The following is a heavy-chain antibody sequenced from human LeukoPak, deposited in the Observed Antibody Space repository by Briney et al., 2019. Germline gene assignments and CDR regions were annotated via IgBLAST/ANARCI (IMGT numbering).Heavy chain of an antibody. CDR1: GFTFRSFW. V-gene: IGHV3-7*01. CDR2: IKEDGSEK. D-gene: IGHD3-22*01. Sequence: PGGSLRLSCVVSGFTFRSFWMSWVRQAPGKGLEWVANIKEDGSEKNYVDSVKGRFTISRDNAKNSLYLQMNSLRAEDTAVYYCATDQSSSGWSNWGQGTLVTVSS. J-gene: IGHJ4*02. CDR3: ATDQSSSGWSN.